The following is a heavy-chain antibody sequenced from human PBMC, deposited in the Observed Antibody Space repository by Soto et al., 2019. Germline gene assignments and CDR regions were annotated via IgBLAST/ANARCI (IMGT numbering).Heavy chain of an antibody. J-gene: IGHJ1*01. CDR3: ARDKTRGVAHPEYFQH. Sequence: QVQLVESGGGVVQPGRSLRLSCAASGFTFSSYGMHWVRQAPGKGLAWVAVIWYDGRNKYYADSVKGRFTISRDNSKNTLYLQMNSLRAEDTAVYYCARDKTRGVAHPEYFQHWGQGTLVTVSS. CDR2: IWYDGRNK. V-gene: IGHV3-33*01. CDR1: GFTFSSYG. D-gene: IGHD3-3*01.